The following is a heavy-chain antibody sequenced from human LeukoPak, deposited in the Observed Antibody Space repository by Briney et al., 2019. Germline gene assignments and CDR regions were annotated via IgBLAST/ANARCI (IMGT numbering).Heavy chain of an antibody. V-gene: IGHV4-34*01. CDR2: INHSGST. CDR1: GGSFSGYY. Sequence: SGTLSLTCAVYGGSFSGYYWSWIRQPPGKGLEWIGEINHSGSTNYNPSLKSRVTISVDTSKNQFSLKLSSVTAADTAVYYCARGRTRAFDYWGQGTLVTVSS. CDR3: ARGRTRAFDY. J-gene: IGHJ4*02.